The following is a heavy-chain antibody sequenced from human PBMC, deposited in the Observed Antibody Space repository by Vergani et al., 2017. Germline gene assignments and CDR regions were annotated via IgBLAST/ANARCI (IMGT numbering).Heavy chain of an antibody. J-gene: IGHJ6*02. CDR2: IRYDGSNK. CDR1: GFTFSSYG. V-gene: IGHV3-30*02. CDR3: AKDHCSSTSCYGHYYYYGMDV. D-gene: IGHD2-2*01. Sequence: QVQLVESGGGVVQPGGSLRLSCAASGFTFSSYGMHWVRQAPGKGLEWVAFIRYDGSNKYYADSVKGRFTISRDNSKNTLYLQMNSLRAEDTAVYYCAKDHCSSTSCYGHYYYYGMDVWGQGTTVTVS.